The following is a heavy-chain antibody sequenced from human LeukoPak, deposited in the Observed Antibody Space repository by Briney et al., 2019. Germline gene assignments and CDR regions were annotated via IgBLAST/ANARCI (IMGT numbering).Heavy chain of an antibody. CDR1: GGSISSYY. V-gene: IGHV4-59*12. CDR3: ARIPGIAAAGTSPNSFDI. CDR2: IYYSGST. D-gene: IGHD6-13*01. J-gene: IGHJ3*02. Sequence: SETLSLTCTVSGGSISSYYWSWIRQPPGKGLEWIGYIYYSGSTNYNPSLKSRVTISVDTSKNQFSLKLSSVTAADTAVYYCARIPGIAAAGTSPNSFDIWGQGTMVTVSS.